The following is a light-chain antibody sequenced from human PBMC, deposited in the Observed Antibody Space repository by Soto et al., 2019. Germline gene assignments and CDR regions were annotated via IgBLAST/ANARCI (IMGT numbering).Light chain of an antibody. Sequence: EIVLTQSPASLSLSPGERATVSCRASQSVPRHLAWYQQRPDLPPRLLIYDASSRATGVPDRFSGSGSGTDFILTISSLEPEDFAVYYCQQSSNWPPEITFGQGTRLEIK. V-gene: IGKV3-11*01. CDR3: QQSSNWPPEIT. CDR1: QSVPRH. CDR2: DAS. J-gene: IGKJ5*01.